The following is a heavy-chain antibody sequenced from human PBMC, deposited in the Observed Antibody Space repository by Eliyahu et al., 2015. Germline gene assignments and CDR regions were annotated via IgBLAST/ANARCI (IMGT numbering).Heavy chain of an antibody. Sequence: QVQLVQSGAEVKKPGASVKVSCKASGYTFXGYYIHWVRQAPGQGLESVGWINPNTGGPHYTQNFQGRVTMTRDTSISTTYMELSRLRSDDTAVYYCARDGLERRGGGAFDIWGQGTMVTVSS. V-gene: IGHV1-2*02. CDR2: INPNTGGP. D-gene: IGHD1-1*01. J-gene: IGHJ3*02. CDR3: ARDGLERRGGGAFDI. CDR1: GYTFXGYY.